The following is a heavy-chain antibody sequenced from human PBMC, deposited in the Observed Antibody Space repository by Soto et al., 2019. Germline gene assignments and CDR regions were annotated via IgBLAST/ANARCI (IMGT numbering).Heavy chain of an antibody. D-gene: IGHD3-22*01. Sequence: QVQLVQSGAEVKKPGASVKVSCKASGYTFTSYYMHWVRQAPGQGLEWMGIINPSGGSTSYAQKFQGRVTMTRDTSTSTVYMELSSLRSEDTAVYYCARDGPRDYDSSGYWPFDYWGQGTLVTVSS. J-gene: IGHJ4*02. CDR1: GYTFTSYY. CDR3: ARDGPRDYDSSGYWPFDY. CDR2: INPSGGST. V-gene: IGHV1-46*01.